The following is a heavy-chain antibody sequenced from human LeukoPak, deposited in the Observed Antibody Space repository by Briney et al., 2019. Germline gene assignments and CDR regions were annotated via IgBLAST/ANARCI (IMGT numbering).Heavy chain of an antibody. CDR2: ISSSGSTI. V-gene: IGHV3-48*03. CDR3: ARDSVVAGLLPYYYYGMDV. D-gene: IGHD2-15*01. J-gene: IGHJ6*02. Sequence: PGGSLRLSCAASGFTFSSYEMNWVRQAPGKGLAWVSYISSSGSTIYYADSVKGRFTISRDNAKNSLYLQMNSLRAEDTAVYYCARDSVVAGLLPYYYYGMDVWGQGTTVTVSS. CDR1: GFTFSSYE.